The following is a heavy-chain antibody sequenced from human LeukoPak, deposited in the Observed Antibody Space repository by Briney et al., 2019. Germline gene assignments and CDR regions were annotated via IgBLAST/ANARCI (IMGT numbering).Heavy chain of an antibody. CDR1: GFTFSSYG. J-gene: IGHJ4*02. CDR2: IWYDGSNK. Sequence: GGSLRLSCAASGFTFSSYGMHWVRQAPGKGLEWVAVIWYDGSNKYYADSVKGRFTISRDNYKNTLYLQMNSLRAEDTAVYYCARDRRTTYPFDYWGQGTLVTVSS. V-gene: IGHV3-33*01. CDR3: ARDRRTTYPFDY. D-gene: IGHD1-1*01.